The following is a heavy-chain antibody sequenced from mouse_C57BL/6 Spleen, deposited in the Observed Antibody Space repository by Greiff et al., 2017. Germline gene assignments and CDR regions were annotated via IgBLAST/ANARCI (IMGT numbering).Heavy chain of an antibody. V-gene: IGHV1-72*01. CDR3: ARPHYDGLDY. J-gene: IGHJ2*01. Sequence: QVQLQQPGAELVKPGASVKLSCKASGYTFTSYWMHWVKQRPGRGLEWIGRIDPNSGGTKYNEKFKSKATMTVDKPSSTAYMRLSCLTSEDSAVDYCARPHYDGLDYWGQGTTLTVSS. CDR2: IDPNSGGT. D-gene: IGHD1-1*01. CDR1: GYTFTSYW.